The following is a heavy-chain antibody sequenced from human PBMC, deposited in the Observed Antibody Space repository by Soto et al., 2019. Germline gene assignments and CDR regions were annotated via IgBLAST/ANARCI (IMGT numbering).Heavy chain of an antibody. CDR2: INDSGST. CDR1: GGSFSGYY. Sequence: QVQLQQWGAGLLKPSETLSLPCAVYGGSFSGYYWSWIRQPPGTGLEWIGEINDSGSTNYNQSIKSLFTISVDTSNNQFSLKLGSVTAADMSVYYCARRGYSYEKKKRYYFDYWGQGTLVTVSS. CDR3: ARRGYSYEKKKRYYFDY. D-gene: IGHD5-18*01. V-gene: IGHV4-34*01. J-gene: IGHJ4*02.